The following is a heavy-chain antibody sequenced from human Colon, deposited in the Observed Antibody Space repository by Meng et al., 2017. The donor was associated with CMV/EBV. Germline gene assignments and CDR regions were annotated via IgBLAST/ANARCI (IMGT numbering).Heavy chain of an antibody. CDR2: INPKSGDT. CDR1: GYTFTGFY. CDR3: ARDLWSGSSDYFDY. Sequence: QVQLVQDGAEVKKPGASVKVSCKASGYTFTGFYIQWVRQAPGQGLEWMGWINPKSGDTIYEQKFQGRVTMTRDTSISTVYMDLNSLRSDDTAVYFCARDLWSGSSDYFDYWGQGTLVTVSS. J-gene: IGHJ4*02. V-gene: IGHV1-2*02. D-gene: IGHD3-3*01.